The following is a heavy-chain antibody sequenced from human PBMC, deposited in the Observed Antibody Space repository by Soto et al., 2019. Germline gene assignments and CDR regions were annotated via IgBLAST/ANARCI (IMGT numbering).Heavy chain of an antibody. CDR1: GVSFSGYY. V-gene: IGHV4-34*01. CDR2: INHSGST. Sequence: PSETLSLTCAVYGVSFSGYYWSWILQPPGKGLEWIGEINHSGSTNYNPSLKSRVTISVDTSKNQFSLKLSSVTAADTAVYYCASVPLLTAAAGTLGDGVSGNYWGQGTLVTVSS. J-gene: IGHJ4*02. D-gene: IGHD6-13*01. CDR3: ASVPLLTAAAGTLGDGVSGNY.